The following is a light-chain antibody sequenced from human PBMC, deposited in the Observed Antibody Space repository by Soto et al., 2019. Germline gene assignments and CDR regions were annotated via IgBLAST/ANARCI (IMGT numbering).Light chain of an antibody. CDR2: DVS. V-gene: IGLV2-14*01. CDR1: SSDVGGYNY. Sequence: QSALTQPASVSGPPGQSITISCTGTSSDVGGYNYVSWYQQHPGKAPKLMIYDVSNRPSGVSNRFSGSKSGNTASLTISGLQAEDEADYYCSSSTSSSIPVVFGGGTKVTVL. J-gene: IGLJ2*01. CDR3: SSSTSSSIPVV.